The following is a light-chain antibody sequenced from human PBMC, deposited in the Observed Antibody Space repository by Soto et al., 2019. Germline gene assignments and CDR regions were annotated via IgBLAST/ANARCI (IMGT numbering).Light chain of an antibody. V-gene: IGLV2-14*01. CDR1: SSDIGAYDY. J-gene: IGLJ1*01. Sequence: QSALTQPASVSGSPGQSITISCTGTSSDIGAYDYVSWYQQHPGKAPKLMLFEVSNRPSGVSSRFSGSKSGNTASLTITGLQAEDEADYYCNSYTSSDTLYVFGTGTKLTVL. CDR3: NSYTSSDTLYV. CDR2: EVS.